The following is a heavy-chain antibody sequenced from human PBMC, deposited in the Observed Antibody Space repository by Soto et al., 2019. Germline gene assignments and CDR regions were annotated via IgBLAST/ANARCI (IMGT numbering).Heavy chain of an antibody. Sequence: SETLSLTCTVSGGTISSGGYYGIWNRQHPGKGLEWIEYNYYSGRTYNNPYLKSRVNISVVTSKNEFALKLSSVTAADSAVYYCARGRNQNFDYWGQGTLVTVSS. J-gene: IGHJ4*02. V-gene: IGHV4-31*03. D-gene: IGHD1-1*01. CDR1: GGTISSGGYY. CDR3: ARGRNQNFDY. CDR2: NYYSGRT.